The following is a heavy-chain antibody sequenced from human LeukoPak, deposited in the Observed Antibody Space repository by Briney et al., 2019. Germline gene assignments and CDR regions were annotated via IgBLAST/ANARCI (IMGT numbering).Heavy chain of an antibody. CDR3: ARSTYYDFWSGYRDFDY. V-gene: IGHV1-69*05. Sequence: GASVKVSCKASGGTFSSYAISWVRQAPGQGLEWMGGIIPIFGTANYAQKFQGRVTITTDESTSTAYMELSSLRSEDTAAYYCARSTYYDFWSGYRDFDYWGQGTLVTVSS. CDR2: IIPIFGTA. J-gene: IGHJ4*02. D-gene: IGHD3-3*01. CDR1: GGTFSSYA.